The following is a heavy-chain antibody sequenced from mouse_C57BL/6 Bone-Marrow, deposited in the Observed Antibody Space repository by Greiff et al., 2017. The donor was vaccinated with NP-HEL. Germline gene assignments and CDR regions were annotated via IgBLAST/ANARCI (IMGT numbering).Heavy chain of an antibody. CDR1: GYTFTSYW. CDR3: ARSDSSGYVYFDY. J-gene: IGHJ2*01. V-gene: IGHV1-55*01. D-gene: IGHD3-2*02. Sequence: QVQLQQPGAELVKPGASVKMSCQASGYTFTSYWITWVKQRPGQGLEWIGDIYPCSGSTHYNEKFTRKATLTVEPSSSTAYMQLSSLTAEDSAVYYCARSDSSGYVYFDYWGQGTTLTGSS. CDR2: IYPCSGST.